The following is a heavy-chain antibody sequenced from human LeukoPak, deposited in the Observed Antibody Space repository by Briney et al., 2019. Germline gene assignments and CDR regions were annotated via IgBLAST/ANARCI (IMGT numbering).Heavy chain of an antibody. CDR1: GGSISNYY. Sequence: NSSETLFLTCTVSGGSISNYYWGWIRQPPGKGLEWIGEINHSGSTNYNPSLKSRVTISVDTSKNQFSLKLSSVTAADTAVYYCARPRYGSGSYNYWGQGTLVTVSS. V-gene: IGHV4-34*01. CDR3: ARPRYGSGSYNY. CDR2: INHSGST. J-gene: IGHJ4*02. D-gene: IGHD3-10*01.